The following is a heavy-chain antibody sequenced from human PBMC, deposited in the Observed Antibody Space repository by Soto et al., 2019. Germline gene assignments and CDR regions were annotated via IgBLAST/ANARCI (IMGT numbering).Heavy chain of an antibody. CDR2: IIPIFGTA. J-gene: IGHJ3*02. Sequence: QVQLVQSGAEVKKPGSSVKVSCKASGGTFSSYAISWVRQAPGQGLEWMGGIIPIFGTANYAQKFQGRVTITADESTSTAYMELSSLRSEDTAVYYCARDRPTPPPGFGSVDAFDIWGQGTMVTVSS. D-gene: IGHD3-10*01. CDR1: GGTFSSYA. CDR3: ARDRPTPPPGFGSVDAFDI. V-gene: IGHV1-69*01.